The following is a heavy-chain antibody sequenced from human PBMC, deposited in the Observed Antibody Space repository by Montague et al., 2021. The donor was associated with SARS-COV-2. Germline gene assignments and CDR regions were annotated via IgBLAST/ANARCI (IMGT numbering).Heavy chain of an antibody. Sequence: SLRLSCAASGFTFSSYGMHWVRQAPGKGLEWVAVIWYDGSNKYYADSVKGRFTISRDNSKNTLYLQMNSLRAEDTAVYYCASQQVPRWYAFDIWGQGTMVTVSS. CDR2: IWYDGSNK. J-gene: IGHJ3*02. CDR1: GFTFSSYG. V-gene: IGHV3-33*01. D-gene: IGHD6-13*01. CDR3: ASQQVPRWYAFDI.